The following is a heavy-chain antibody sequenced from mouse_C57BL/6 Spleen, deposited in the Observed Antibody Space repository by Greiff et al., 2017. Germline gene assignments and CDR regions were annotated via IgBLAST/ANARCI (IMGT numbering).Heavy chain of an antibody. CDR2: ILPGSGST. D-gene: IGHD2-4*01. Sequence: QVQLQQSGAELMKPGASVKLSCKASGYTFTGYWIEWVKQRPGHGLEWIGVILPGSGSTNYNEKFKGKATFTADTSSNTAYMQLSSLTTEDSAIYYGARPIYYDYDGFAYWGQGTLVTVSA. V-gene: IGHV1-9*01. CDR1: GYTFTGYW. J-gene: IGHJ3*01. CDR3: ARPIYYDYDGFAY.